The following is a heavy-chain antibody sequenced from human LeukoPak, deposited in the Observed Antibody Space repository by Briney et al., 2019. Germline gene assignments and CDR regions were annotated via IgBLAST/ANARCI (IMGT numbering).Heavy chain of an antibody. V-gene: IGHV4-39*07. CDR3: ARDKTFEVVNYFNY. J-gene: IGHJ4*02. Sequence: PSETLSLTCTVAGGSISSGSYYWGWIRQPPGKGLEWIGSIYYSGSTYYNPSLKSRITVSLDTSKNQFSPKLSFVTAADTAVYYCARDKTFEVVNYFNYWGQGTLVTVSS. D-gene: IGHD3-3*01. CDR1: GGSISSGSYY. CDR2: IYYSGST.